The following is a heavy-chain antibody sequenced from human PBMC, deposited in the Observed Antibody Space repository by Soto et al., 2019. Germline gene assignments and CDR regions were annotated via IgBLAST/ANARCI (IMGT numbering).Heavy chain of an antibody. Sequence: PGGSLRLSCAASGFNFGPFWMHWVRQAPGKGLVWVSHINSDGSMIVYADSVKGRFTISRDNAKSTLYLQMNSLRAEDTAVYYCALTTLEQRGHPYYYGKDVWGQGTTVTVSS. J-gene: IGHJ6*02. CDR2: INSDGSMI. D-gene: IGHD1-1*01. CDR1: GFNFGPFW. V-gene: IGHV3-74*01. CDR3: ALTTLEQRGHPYYYGKDV.